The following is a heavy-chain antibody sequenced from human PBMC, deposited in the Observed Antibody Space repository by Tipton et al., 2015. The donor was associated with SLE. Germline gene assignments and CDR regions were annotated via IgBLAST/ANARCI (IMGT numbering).Heavy chain of an antibody. J-gene: IGHJ4*02. Sequence: QSGAEVKKPGASVKVSCKASGYTFTSYGISWVRQAPGQGLEWMGWISAYNGNTNYVQKLQGRVTMTRNTSISTAYMELSSLRSEDTAVYYCARVIQIRSPPDYWGQGTLVTVSS. D-gene: IGHD3-3*01. CDR2: ISAYNGNT. CDR1: GYTFTSYG. CDR3: ARVIQIRSPPDY. V-gene: IGHV1-18*01.